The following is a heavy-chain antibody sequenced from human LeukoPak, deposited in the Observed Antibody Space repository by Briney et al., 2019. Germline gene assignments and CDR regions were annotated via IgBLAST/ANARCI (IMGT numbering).Heavy chain of an antibody. Sequence: GGSLRLSCTASGFTFSSYWMSWVRQAPGKGLEWVANIKQDGSEKYYVGSVKGRFTISRDNAKNSLYLQMNSLRAEDTAVYYCAKDQVRGYSYGIKDYWGQGTLVTVSS. CDR1: GFTFSSYW. V-gene: IGHV3-7*01. CDR2: IKQDGSEK. CDR3: AKDQVRGYSYGIKDY. J-gene: IGHJ4*02. D-gene: IGHD5-18*01.